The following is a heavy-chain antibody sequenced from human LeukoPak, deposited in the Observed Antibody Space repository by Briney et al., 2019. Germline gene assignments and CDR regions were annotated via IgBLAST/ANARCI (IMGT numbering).Heavy chain of an antibody. Sequence: GGSLRLSCATSGFTFSSNWMSWVRHVPGRGLDWVANIKPDGSAEYYAASVKGRFTISRETAKNSLYLQMSSLRAEDTAVYYCAGRTSWYYGFDVWGQGTTVTVSS. CDR1: GFTFSSNW. V-gene: IGHV3-7*03. CDR2: IKPDGSAE. CDR3: AGRTSWYYGFDV. J-gene: IGHJ6*02. D-gene: IGHD1-1*01.